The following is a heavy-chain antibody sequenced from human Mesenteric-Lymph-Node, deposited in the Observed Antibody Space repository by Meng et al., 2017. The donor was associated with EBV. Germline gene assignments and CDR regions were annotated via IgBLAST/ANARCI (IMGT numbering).Heavy chain of an antibody. CDR3: AREADGATFDY. V-gene: IGHV1-18*01. Sequence: QVQRGQAGAEVKKPGAPVKVSCKASGYTFTSYGISWVRQAPGQGLEWMGWISGYNGNTNYAQKLQGRVTMTTDTSTSTAYMELRSLRSDDTAVYYCAREADGATFDYWGQGTLVTVSS. J-gene: IGHJ4*02. D-gene: IGHD1-26*01. CDR2: ISGYNGNT. CDR1: GYTFTSYG.